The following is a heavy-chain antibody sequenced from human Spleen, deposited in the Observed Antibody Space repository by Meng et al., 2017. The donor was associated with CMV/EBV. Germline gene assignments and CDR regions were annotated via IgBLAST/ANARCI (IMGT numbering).Heavy chain of an antibody. Sequence: GGSLRLSCAASGFTFSSYSMNWVRQAPGKGLEWVSSISSSSSYIYYADSVKGRFTISRDNAKNSLYLQMNSLRAEDTAVYYCAITYYYDSSGYIADRYFDYWGQGTLVTVSS. J-gene: IGHJ4*02. D-gene: IGHD3-22*01. CDR3: AITYYYDSSGYIADRYFDY. CDR2: ISSSSSYI. V-gene: IGHV3-21*01. CDR1: GFTFSSYS.